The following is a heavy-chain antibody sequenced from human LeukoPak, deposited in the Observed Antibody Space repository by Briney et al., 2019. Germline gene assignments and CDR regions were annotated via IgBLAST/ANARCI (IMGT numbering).Heavy chain of an antibody. D-gene: IGHD3-10*02. CDR3: AELGITMIGGV. CDR1: GFTFSSYS. V-gene: IGHV3-21*01. J-gene: IGHJ6*04. Sequence: GGSLRLSCAASGFTFSSYSMNWVRQSPGKGLEWVSFISSSNNDIYYADSVKGRFIISRDNAKKSLYLQMNSLRAEDTAAYYRAELGITMIGGVWGKGTTVTISS. CDR2: ISSSNNDI.